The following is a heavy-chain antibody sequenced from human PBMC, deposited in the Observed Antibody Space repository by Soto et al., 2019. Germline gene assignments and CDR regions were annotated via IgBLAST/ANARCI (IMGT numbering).Heavy chain of an antibody. D-gene: IGHD2-2*01. CDR3: ARDLGFCSSTSCYPWFDP. CDR2: IYYSGSP. J-gene: IGHJ5*02. Sequence: SETLSLTCTFSGCSITSFYWSLIRQPPGKGLEWIGYIYYSGSPNYNPSLKSRVTISVDTSKNQFSLRLSSVTAADTAVYYCARDLGFCSSTSCYPWFDPWGQGTLVTVSS. V-gene: IGHV4-59*01. CDR1: GCSITSFY.